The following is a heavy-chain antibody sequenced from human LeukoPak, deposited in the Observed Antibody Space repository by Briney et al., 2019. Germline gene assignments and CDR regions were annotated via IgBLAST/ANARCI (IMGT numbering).Heavy chain of an antibody. CDR2: ISGSGENT. Sequence: GGSLRLSCAASGFTFSRYAMSWVRQAPAKGLEWDSVISGSGENTHYADSVKGRFTISRDNSKNTLYLQMNSLRAEDTAVYYCARDLRGYSGYDSDFWGQGTLVTVSS. D-gene: IGHD5-12*01. CDR3: ARDLRGYSGYDSDF. V-gene: IGHV3-23*01. J-gene: IGHJ4*02. CDR1: GFTFSRYA.